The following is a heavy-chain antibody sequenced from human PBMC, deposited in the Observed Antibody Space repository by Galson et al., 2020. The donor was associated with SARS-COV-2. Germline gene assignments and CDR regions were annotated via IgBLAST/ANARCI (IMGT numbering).Heavy chain of an antibody. CDR1: GGSFSGYY. CDR3: ARRTDCSSTSCYRYYDILTGYYDYYYMDV. Sequence: SETLSLTCAVYGGSFSGYYWSWIRQPPGKGLEWIGEINHSGSTNYNPYLKSRVTISVDTSKNQFSLKLSSVTAADTAVYYCARRTDCSSTSCYRYYDILTGYYDYYYMDVWGKGTTVTVSS. J-gene: IGHJ6*03. V-gene: IGHV4-34*01. D-gene: IGHD3-9*01. CDR2: INHSGST.